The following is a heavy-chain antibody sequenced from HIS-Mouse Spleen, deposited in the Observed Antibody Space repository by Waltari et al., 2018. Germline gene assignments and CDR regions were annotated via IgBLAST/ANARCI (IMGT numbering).Heavy chain of an antibody. V-gene: IGHV4-39*07. Sequence: QLQLQESGPGLVKPSETLSLTCTVSGGSISSSSYYWGWIRQPPGKGLEWIGSIYYSGSTSSNPSPKSRVTISVDTSMNQFSLKLSSVTAADTAVYYCARGRRYYGSGSYGSFDYWGQGTLVTVSS. CDR2: IYYSGST. J-gene: IGHJ4*02. CDR1: GGSISSSSYY. CDR3: ARGRRYYGSGSYGSFDY. D-gene: IGHD3-10*01.